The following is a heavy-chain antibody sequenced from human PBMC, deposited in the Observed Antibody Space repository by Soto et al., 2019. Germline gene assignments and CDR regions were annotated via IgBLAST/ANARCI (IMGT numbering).Heavy chain of an antibody. V-gene: IGHV4-31*03. Sequence: LSLTCTASGGSFSSGGYYWSWIRQHPGKGLEWIGYIYYSGSTYYNPSLKSRVTISVDTSKNQFSLKLSSVTAADTAVYYCARAWLWCGDPYAFDIWGQGSMVTVSS. CDR2: IYYSGST. J-gene: IGHJ3*02. CDR3: ARAWLWCGDPYAFDI. D-gene: IGHD3-10*01. CDR1: GGSFSSGGYY.